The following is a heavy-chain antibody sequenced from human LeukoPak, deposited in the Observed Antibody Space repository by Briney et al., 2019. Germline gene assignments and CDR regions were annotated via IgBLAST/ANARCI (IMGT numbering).Heavy chain of an antibody. Sequence: SETLSLTCTVSGGSISSYYWSWIRQPPGKGLEWIGYIYYSGGTNYNPSLKSRVTISVDTSKNQFSLKLSSVTAADTAVYYCARHWRLFTDAFDIWGQGTMVTVSS. J-gene: IGHJ3*02. CDR2: IYYSGGT. D-gene: IGHD3-22*01. CDR3: ARHWRLFTDAFDI. CDR1: GGSISSYY. V-gene: IGHV4-59*08.